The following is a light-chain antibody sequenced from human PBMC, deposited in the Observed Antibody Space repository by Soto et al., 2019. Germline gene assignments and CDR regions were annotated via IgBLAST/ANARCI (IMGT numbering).Light chain of an antibody. CDR3: QQYGNSPFT. CDR1: QSISSSY. CDR2: GAS. V-gene: IGKV3-20*01. Sequence: EIVLTQSPGTLSLSPGERATLSCRASQSISSSYLAWYQQKPGQAPRLLIFGASSRATDIPDRFSGSGSETDFTLTISRLEPEDFAVYYCQQYGNSPFTFGPGTKVDI. J-gene: IGKJ3*01.